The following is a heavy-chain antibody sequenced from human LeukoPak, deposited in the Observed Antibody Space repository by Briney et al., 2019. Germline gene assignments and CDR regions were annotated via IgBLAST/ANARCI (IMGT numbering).Heavy chain of an antibody. D-gene: IGHD5-24*01. CDR1: GYRSTNYW. Sequence: GESLKISCKGSGYRSTNYWIGWVRQIPGKGLEWMGIIYPFNSDTRYSPSFQGQVTISADESINTAYLQWGSLKASDTAIYYCARHRDGYNPFDYWGQGTLVTVSS. CDR3: ARHRDGYNPFDY. V-gene: IGHV5-51*01. J-gene: IGHJ4*02. CDR2: IYPFNSDT.